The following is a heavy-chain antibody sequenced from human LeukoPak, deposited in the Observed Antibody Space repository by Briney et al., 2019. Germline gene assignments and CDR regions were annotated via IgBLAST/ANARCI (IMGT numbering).Heavy chain of an antibody. CDR2: INPNSGGT. V-gene: IGHV1-2*02. CDR1: GYTFTGYY. Sequence: ASVKVSCKASGYTFTGYYMHWVRQAPGQGLEWMGWINPNSGGTNYAQKFQGRVTMTRDTSISTAYMELSRLRSDDTAVYYCARDIFIAAAGYPSYWGQGTLVTVSS. D-gene: IGHD6-13*01. CDR3: ARDIFIAAAGYPSY. J-gene: IGHJ4*02.